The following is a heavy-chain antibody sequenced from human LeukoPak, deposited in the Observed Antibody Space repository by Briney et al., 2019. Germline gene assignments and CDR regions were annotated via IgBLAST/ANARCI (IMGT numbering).Heavy chain of an antibody. V-gene: IGHV4-59*08. Sequence: SETLSLTCTVSGGSISSYYWSWLRQPPGKGLEWIGYIYYSGSTNYNPSLKSRVTISVDTSKNQFSLKLSSVTAADTAVYYCAIRSCYYCWFDPWGQGTLVTVSS. CDR1: GGSISSYY. D-gene: IGHD2-15*01. CDR2: IYYSGST. J-gene: IGHJ5*02. CDR3: AIRSCYYCWFDP.